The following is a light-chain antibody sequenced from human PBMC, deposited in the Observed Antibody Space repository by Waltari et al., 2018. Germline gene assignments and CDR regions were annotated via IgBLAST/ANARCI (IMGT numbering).Light chain of an antibody. V-gene: IGLV2-18*02. CDR1: SSDIGDFDG. Sequence: QSALTQPPLVSKSLGQSVTISCTGTSSDIGDFDGVSWYQQHSGTAPRLLIYAVNKRPSGVSDRFSGSKSGNMASLTISGLQAEDESDYYCSAYRSGSTLEFGGGTHLTVL. CDR2: AVN. J-gene: IGLJ2*01. CDR3: SAYRSGSTLE.